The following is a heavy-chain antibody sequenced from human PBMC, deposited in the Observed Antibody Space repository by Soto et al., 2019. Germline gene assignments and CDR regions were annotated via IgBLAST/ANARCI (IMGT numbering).Heavy chain of an antibody. J-gene: IGHJ5*02. CDR3: AAVDGTGLFDP. CDR2: VYHSGDR. V-gene: IGHV4-39*01. Sequence: HLQLQESGPGLLKPSETLSLTCTVSGGSINRDGSYWGWVRKPPGKVLEWIGSVYHSGDRITHPSLKSRASIPIDTSTNQFSLELYSVTAADPAIYYCAAVDGTGLFDPWGQGTLVTVSS. D-gene: IGHD6-19*01. CDR1: GGSINRDGSY.